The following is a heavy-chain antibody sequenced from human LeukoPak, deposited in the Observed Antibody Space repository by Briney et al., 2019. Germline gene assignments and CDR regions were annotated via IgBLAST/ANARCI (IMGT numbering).Heavy chain of an antibody. Sequence: GGSLRLSCAASGFTVSSQYMSWVRQAPGKGLEWVLVIYTGGTTHYADSVKGRFTISRDNAKNTLYLQMNSLRAEDTAVYYCARRKVVSAYYYGMDVWGQGTTVTVSS. CDR1: GFTVSSQY. CDR2: IYTGGTT. CDR3: ARRKVVSAYYYGMDV. J-gene: IGHJ6*02. V-gene: IGHV3-66*01. D-gene: IGHD2-2*01.